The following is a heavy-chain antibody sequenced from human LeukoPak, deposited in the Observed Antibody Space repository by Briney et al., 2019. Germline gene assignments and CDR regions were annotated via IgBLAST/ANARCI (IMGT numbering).Heavy chain of an antibody. CDR1: GFTFSSYS. CDR3: AHIVVVPAADFDY. Sequence: GGSLRLSCAASGFTFSSYSMNWVRQAPGKGLEWVAFTRYDGSNKYYADSVKGRFTISRDNSKNTLYLQMNSLRAEDTAVYYCAHIVVVPAADFDYWGQGTLVTVSS. J-gene: IGHJ4*02. V-gene: IGHV3-30*02. CDR2: TRYDGSNK. D-gene: IGHD2-2*01.